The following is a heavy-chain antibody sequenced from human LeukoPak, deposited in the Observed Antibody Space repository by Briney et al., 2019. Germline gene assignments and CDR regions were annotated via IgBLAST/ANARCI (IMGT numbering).Heavy chain of an antibody. V-gene: IGHV3-23*01. CDR1: GFTFTRFA. CDR2: IRATDGTT. J-gene: IGHJ3*02. Sequence: PGGSLRLSCSASGFTFTRFAMSWVRQSPGQGLEWVSAIRATDGTTYYADSVRGRFTVSRDNAKNSLYLQMNSLRAEDTAVYYCARDASPYSSSFDAFDIWGQGTMVTVSS. D-gene: IGHD6-6*01. CDR3: ARDASPYSSSFDAFDI.